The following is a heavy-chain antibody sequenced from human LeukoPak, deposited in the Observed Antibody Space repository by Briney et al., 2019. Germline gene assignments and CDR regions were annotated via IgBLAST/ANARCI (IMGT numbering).Heavy chain of an antibody. CDR2: ISSRSSTI. CDR3: TTPVLTGEYY. CDR1: GFTFSNYD. Sequence: GGSLRLSCAASGFTFSNYDMYWVRQAPGKGLEWVSYISSRSSTIYYPDSLKGRFTISRDNAKNSLSLQMNSLRAEDTAVYYCTTPVLTGEYYWGQGTLVTASS. D-gene: IGHD4/OR15-4a*01. J-gene: IGHJ4*02. V-gene: IGHV3-48*01.